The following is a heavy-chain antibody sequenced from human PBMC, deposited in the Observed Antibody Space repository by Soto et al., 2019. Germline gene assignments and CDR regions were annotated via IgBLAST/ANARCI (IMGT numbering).Heavy chain of an antibody. Sequence: PSETLCLTCTVSGGSISTYYLSWIRQPPGKGLEWIGYIYYSGSTNYNPSLKSRVTISVDTSKNQFPLKLSSVTAADTAVYYCAKSMPYGAYYYYGMDVWGQGTTVTVSS. V-gene: IGHV4-59*01. D-gene: IGHD2-2*01. J-gene: IGHJ6*02. CDR2: IYYSGST. CDR1: GGSISTYY. CDR3: AKSMPYGAYYYYGMDV.